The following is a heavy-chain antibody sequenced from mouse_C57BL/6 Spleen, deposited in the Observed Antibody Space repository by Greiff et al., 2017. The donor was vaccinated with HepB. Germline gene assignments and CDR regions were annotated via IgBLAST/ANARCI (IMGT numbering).Heavy chain of an antibody. V-gene: IGHV5-17*01. D-gene: IGHD1-1*01. Sequence: DVQLVESGGGLVKPGGSLKLSCAASGFTFSDYGMHWVRQAPEKGLEWVAYISSGSSTIYYADTVKGRFTISRDNAKNTLFLQMTSLRSEDTAMYYCASSSSYYFDYWGQGTTLTVSS. J-gene: IGHJ2*01. CDR1: GFTFSDYG. CDR2: ISSGSSTI. CDR3: ASSSSYYFDY.